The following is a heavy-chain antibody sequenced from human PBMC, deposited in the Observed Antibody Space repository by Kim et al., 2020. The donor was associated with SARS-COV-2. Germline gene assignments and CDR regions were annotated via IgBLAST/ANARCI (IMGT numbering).Heavy chain of an antibody. CDR3: AKGAHVYYYGSGSYYKGSEYYYGMDV. V-gene: IGHV3-23*01. Sequence: GGSLRLSCAASGFTFSSYAMSWVRQAPGNGLEWVSAISGSGGSTYYADSVKGRFTISRDNSKNTLYLQMNSLRAEDTAVYYCAKGAHVYYYGSGSYYKGSEYYYGMDVWGQGTTVTVSS. J-gene: IGHJ6*02. D-gene: IGHD3-10*01. CDR1: GFTFSSYA. CDR2: ISGSGGST.